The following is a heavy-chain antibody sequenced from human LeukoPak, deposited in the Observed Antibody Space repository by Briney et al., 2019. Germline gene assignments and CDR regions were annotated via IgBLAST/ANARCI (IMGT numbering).Heavy chain of an antibody. Sequence: SETLSLTCTVSGGSISSSSYYWGWIRQPPGKGLEWNGSIYYSGITYYNPSLKSRVTISVDTTKDQFSLKLSSVTAADTAVYYCARDPSHYYDSSGYSYTRSYFDYRGQGTLVTVSS. V-gene: IGHV4-39*07. CDR1: GGSISSSSYY. CDR3: ARDPSHYYDSSGYSYTRSYFDY. J-gene: IGHJ4*02. CDR2: IYYSGIT. D-gene: IGHD3-22*01.